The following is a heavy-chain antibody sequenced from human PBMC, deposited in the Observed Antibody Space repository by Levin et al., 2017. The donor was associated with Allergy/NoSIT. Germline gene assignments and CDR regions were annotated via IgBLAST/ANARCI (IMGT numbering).Heavy chain of an antibody. Sequence: QAGESLKISCVASGFMFSNYALTWVRQAPGKGLEWVSTISGSGDSTHYADSVKGRFTISRDNSKNTLYLQMNSLRVDDTAVYSCAKDHRRAFCNSGSCYPFDSWGQGTLVTVSS. V-gene: IGHV3-23*01. J-gene: IGHJ4*02. CDR2: ISGSGDST. CDR1: GFMFSNYA. D-gene: IGHD2-15*01. CDR3: AKDHRRAFCNSGSCYPFDS.